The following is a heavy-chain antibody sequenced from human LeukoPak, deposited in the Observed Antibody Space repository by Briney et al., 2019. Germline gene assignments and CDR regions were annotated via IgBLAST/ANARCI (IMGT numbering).Heavy chain of an antibody. CDR3: ARGRDFDWLSAFDY. J-gene: IGHJ4*02. CDR2: IIPIFGTA. D-gene: IGHD3-9*01. CDR1: GYTFTSYA. Sequence: ASVKVSCKASGYTFTSYAISWVRQAPGQGLEWMGGIIPIFGTANYAQKFQGRVTITADESTSTAYMELSSLRSEDTAVYYCARGRDFDWLSAFDYWGQGTLVTVSP. V-gene: IGHV1-69*13.